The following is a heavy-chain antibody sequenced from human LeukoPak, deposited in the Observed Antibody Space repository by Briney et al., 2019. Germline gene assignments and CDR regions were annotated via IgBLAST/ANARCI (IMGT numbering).Heavy chain of an antibody. CDR3: ATRKLGNDY. CDR1: SYSISSGYY. D-gene: IGHD7-27*01. J-gene: IGHJ4*02. CDR2: INHSGST. V-gene: IGHV4-38-2*02. Sequence: PSETLSLTCTVSSYSISSGYYWSWIRQPPGKGLEWIGEINHSGSTNYNPSLKSRVTIPADTSKNQFSLKLYSVTAADTAVYYCATRKLGNDYWGQGTLVTVSS.